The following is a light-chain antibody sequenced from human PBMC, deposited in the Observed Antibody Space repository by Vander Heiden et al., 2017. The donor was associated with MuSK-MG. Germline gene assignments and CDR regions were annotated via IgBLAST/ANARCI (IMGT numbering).Light chain of an antibody. CDR1: QGISSY. Sequence: AIRMTQSPSSFSASTGDRLTTTCRASQGISSYLAWYQQKPGKAPKLLIYAASTLQSGVPSRFSGSGSGTDFTLTISCLQSEDFATYYCQQYYSYPLTFGPGTKVDIK. CDR2: AAS. V-gene: IGKV1-8*01. J-gene: IGKJ3*01. CDR3: QQYYSYPLT.